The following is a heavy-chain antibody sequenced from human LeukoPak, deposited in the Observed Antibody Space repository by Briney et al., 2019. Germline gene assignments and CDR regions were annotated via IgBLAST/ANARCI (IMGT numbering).Heavy chain of an antibody. Sequence: ASVKVSCKASGYTFISYYMHWVRQAPGQGREWMGIINLRGGSTNYAQKFQGRVTMTRDTSTSTVYIELSSLRSEDTAVYYCARDTANYYYDSSGYYFDYWGQGTLVTVSS. CDR1: GYTFISYY. J-gene: IGHJ4*02. CDR3: ARDTANYYYDSSGYYFDY. V-gene: IGHV1-46*01. CDR2: INLRGGST. D-gene: IGHD3-22*01.